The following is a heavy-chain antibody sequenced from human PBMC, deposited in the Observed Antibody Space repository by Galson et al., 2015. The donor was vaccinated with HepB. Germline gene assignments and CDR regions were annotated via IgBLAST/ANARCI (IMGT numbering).Heavy chain of an antibody. CDR3: ASDYCSTTSCYHYTFDY. CDR2: ISTSSNYI. CDR1: GFTFSGYS. J-gene: IGHJ4*02. Sequence: SLRLSCAASGFTFSGYSMNWVRQAPGKGLQWASSISTSSNYIYYADSVRGRFTISRDNAKNSLYLQMNSLRAEDTAVYYCASDYCSTTSCYHYTFDYWGQGTLVTVSS. D-gene: IGHD2-2*01. V-gene: IGHV3-21*01.